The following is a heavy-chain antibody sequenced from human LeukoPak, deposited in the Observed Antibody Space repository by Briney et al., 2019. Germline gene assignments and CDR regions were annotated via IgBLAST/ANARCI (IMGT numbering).Heavy chain of an antibody. D-gene: IGHD6-19*01. J-gene: IGHJ4*02. V-gene: IGHV3-48*02. Sequence: PGGSLRLSCAASGFTFSSYRMSWVRQAPGKGRGWVSYISSSSSTIYYADSVKGRFTISRDNATNSLYLQMNSLRDEDTAVYYCARGKIQGSSGWYRGTFDYWGQGTLVTVSS. CDR2: ISSSSSTI. CDR3: ARGKIQGSSGWYRGTFDY. CDR1: GFTFSSYR.